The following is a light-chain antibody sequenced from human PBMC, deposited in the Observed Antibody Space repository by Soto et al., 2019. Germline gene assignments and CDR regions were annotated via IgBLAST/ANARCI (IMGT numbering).Light chain of an antibody. Sequence: QSALTQPASVSGSPGQSITISCTGTSNDINDYNYISWYQHHPGKAPKVIIYKVTNRPSGVSDRFSGSRSGNTASMTISALQPEDEAHYYCASYTSPSSWVFGGGTKVTVL. CDR2: KVT. J-gene: IGLJ3*02. CDR1: SNDINDYNY. CDR3: ASYTSPSSWV. V-gene: IGLV2-14*01.